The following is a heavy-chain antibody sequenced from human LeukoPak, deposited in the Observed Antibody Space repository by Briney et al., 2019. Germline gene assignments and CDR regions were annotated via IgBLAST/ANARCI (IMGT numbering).Heavy chain of an antibody. V-gene: IGHV3-23*01. D-gene: IGHD3-16*01. Sequence: PGGSLRLSCAASGFTFTSYTMSWVRQAPGKGLGWVSSISGSDGRTSYADSVKGRFTISRDNSKNTLFLQMNSLRAEDTAVDHCAGVGGWGTSPLLGYWGQGALVTVSS. J-gene: IGHJ4*02. CDR1: GFTFTSYT. CDR3: AGVGGWGTSPLLGY. CDR2: ISGSDGRT.